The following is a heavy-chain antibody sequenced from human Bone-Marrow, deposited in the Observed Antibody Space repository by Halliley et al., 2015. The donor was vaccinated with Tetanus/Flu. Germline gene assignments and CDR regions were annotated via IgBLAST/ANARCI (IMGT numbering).Heavy chain of an antibody. J-gene: IGHJ6*02. CDR3: ARDLNRAAMGTTFYSYSGMDV. CDR2: IIPIFMTA. CDR1: GGTFNTYA. Sequence: QLVQSGVEVMKPGASLKVSCKTSGGTFNTYAFSWVRQAPGQGPEWMGGIIPIFMTANYPQHFQDRVTITADGSTSTVYMELSSLRSDDTAVYYCARDLNRAAMGTTFYSYSGMDVWGQGTTVTVSS. D-gene: IGHD3-16*01. V-gene: IGHV1-69*13.